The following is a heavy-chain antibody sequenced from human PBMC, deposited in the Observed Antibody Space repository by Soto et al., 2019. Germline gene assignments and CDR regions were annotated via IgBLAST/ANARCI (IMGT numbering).Heavy chain of an antibody. CDR3: ARDYSPYSSSLYYYYGMDD. CDR2: IDPSDSYT. Sequence: PGESLKISCKGSGYSFTSYWISWVRQMPGKGLEWMGRIDPSDSYTNYSPSFQGHVTISADKSISTAYLQWSSLKASDTAMYYCARDYSPYSSSLYYYYGMDDWGQGTTVTVSS. V-gene: IGHV5-10-1*01. CDR1: GYSFTSYW. D-gene: IGHD6-6*01. J-gene: IGHJ6*02.